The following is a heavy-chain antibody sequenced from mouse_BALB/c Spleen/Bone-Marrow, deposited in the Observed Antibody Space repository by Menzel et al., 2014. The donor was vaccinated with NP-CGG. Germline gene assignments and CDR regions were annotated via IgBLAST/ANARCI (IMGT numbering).Heavy chain of an antibody. J-gene: IGHJ4*01. Sequence: QVQLKGSGSELVRPGASVELSFKASGFTFTNFWLPWVKQRPGQGLEWIGDIFPGSDNTNYDEKFKTKATLSVDTSSSTAYMQLSSLTSEDSAVYYCTRWAAYAGYYTMTMDYWGQGTSVTVSS. CDR2: IFPGSDNT. D-gene: IGHD2-3*01. CDR3: TRWAAYAGYYTMTMDY. V-gene: IGHV1-55*01. CDR1: GFTFTNFW.